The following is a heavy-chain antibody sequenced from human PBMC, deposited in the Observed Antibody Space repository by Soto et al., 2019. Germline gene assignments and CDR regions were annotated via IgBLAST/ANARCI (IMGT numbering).Heavy chain of an antibody. V-gene: IGHV3-7*03. J-gene: IGHJ4*02. CDR3: ARDPGRRFDY. D-gene: IGHD1-1*01. Sequence: EVQLVESGGGLVQPGGSLRLSCATSGLTFRSYWMTWVRQAPGKGLEWVASIKEDGSEDQHVDSVKGRFTISRDNAENSLYLQMNSLRVDETAVYYCARDPGRRFDYSGPGTLVTVSS. CDR1: GLTFRSYW. CDR2: IKEDGSED.